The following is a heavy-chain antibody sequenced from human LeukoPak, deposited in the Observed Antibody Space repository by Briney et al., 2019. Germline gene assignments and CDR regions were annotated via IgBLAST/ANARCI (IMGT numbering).Heavy chain of an antibody. J-gene: IGHJ6*02. CDR2: IRYDGSNK. CDR1: GFTFSSYG. Sequence: PGGSLRLSCAASGFTFSSYGMHWARQAPGKGLEWVAFIRYDGSNKYYADSVKGRFTISRDNSKNTLYLQMNSLRAEDTAVYYCAHQYQLLGSYYYYGMDVWGQGTTVTVSS. V-gene: IGHV3-30*02. D-gene: IGHD2-2*01. CDR3: AHQYQLLGSYYYYGMDV.